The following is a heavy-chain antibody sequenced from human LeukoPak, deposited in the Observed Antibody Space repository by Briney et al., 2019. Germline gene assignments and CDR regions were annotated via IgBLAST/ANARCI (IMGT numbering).Heavy chain of an antibody. CDR1: GGSISSYY. Sequence: SETLSLTCTVSGGSISSYYWSWIRQPPGKGLEWIGYIYYSGSTNYNPSLKSRVTISVDTSKNQFSLKLSSVTAADTAVYYCARAKYGDYFIDYWGQGTLVTVSS. V-gene: IGHV4-59*01. J-gene: IGHJ4*02. D-gene: IGHD4-17*01. CDR2: IYYSGST. CDR3: ARAKYGDYFIDY.